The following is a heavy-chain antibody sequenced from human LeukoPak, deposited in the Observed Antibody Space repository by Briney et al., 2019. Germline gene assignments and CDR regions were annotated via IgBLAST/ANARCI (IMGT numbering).Heavy chain of an antibody. CDR3: ARDLGVSSSWYVAFDI. V-gene: IGHV3-21*01. D-gene: IGHD6-13*01. Sequence: GGSLRLSCAASGFTFSSYSMNWVRQAPGKGLEWVSSISSSSSYIYYADSVKGRLTISRDNAKNSLHLQMNSLRAEDTAVYYCARDLGVSSSWYVAFDIWGQGTMVTVSS. J-gene: IGHJ3*02. CDR2: ISSSSSYI. CDR1: GFTFSSYS.